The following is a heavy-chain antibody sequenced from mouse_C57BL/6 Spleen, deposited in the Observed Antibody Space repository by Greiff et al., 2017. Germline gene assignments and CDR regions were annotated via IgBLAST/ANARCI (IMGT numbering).Heavy chain of an antibody. CDR2: ISSGSSTI. Sequence: EVKLMESGGGLVKPGGSLKLSCAASGFTFSDYGMHWVRQAPEKGLEWVAYISSGSSTIYYEDTVKGRFTISRDNAKNTLFLQMTSLRSEDTAMYYCARGRGGSLWYFDVWGTGTTVTVSS. CDR3: ARGRGGSLWYFDV. D-gene: IGHD1-1*02. CDR1: GFTFSDYG. V-gene: IGHV5-17*01. J-gene: IGHJ1*03.